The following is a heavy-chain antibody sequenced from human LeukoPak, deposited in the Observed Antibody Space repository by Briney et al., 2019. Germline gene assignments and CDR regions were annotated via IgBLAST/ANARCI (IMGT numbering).Heavy chain of an antibody. Sequence: SQTLSLTCAISGDSVSSNSAAWNWIRQSPSRGLEWLGGTYYRSKWYNDYAVSVKSRITINPDTSKNQFSLHLKSVTPEDTAVYYCARGKTYSSSWSDYWGQGSLVTVSS. D-gene: IGHD6-13*01. V-gene: IGHV6-1*01. J-gene: IGHJ4*02. CDR1: GDSVSSNSAA. CDR3: ARGKTYSSSWSDY. CDR2: TYYRSKWYN.